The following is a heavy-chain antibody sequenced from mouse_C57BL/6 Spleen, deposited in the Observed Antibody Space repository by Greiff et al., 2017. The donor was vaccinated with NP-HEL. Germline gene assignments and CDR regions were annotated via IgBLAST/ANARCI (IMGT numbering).Heavy chain of an antibody. J-gene: IGHJ1*03. CDR3: ARYFPGSSYWYFDV. CDR1: GYTFTSYW. D-gene: IGHD1-1*01. V-gene: IGHV1-53*01. Sequence: VKLQESGTELVKPGASVKLSCKASGYTFTSYWMHWVKQRPGQGLEWIGNINPSNGGTNYNEKFKSKATLTVDKSSSTAYMQLSSLTSEDSAVYYCARYFPGSSYWYFDVWGTGTTVTVSS. CDR2: INPSNGGT.